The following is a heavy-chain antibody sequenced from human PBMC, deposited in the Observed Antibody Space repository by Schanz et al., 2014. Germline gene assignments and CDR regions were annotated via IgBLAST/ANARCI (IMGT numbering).Heavy chain of an antibody. CDR2: VHPSGTT. J-gene: IGHJ5*02. V-gene: IGHV4-34*02. Sequence: QVHLQQWGAGLLQPSETLSLTCGVGGVSFSFYYWSWVRQPPGKGLEWIGEVHPSGTTNYNPSLSYRVTMSVDASKNQFSLKLTSVTASDTAVYYCVRQLLWFGELGVDTWGQGTLVVVSS. CDR1: GVSFSFYY. CDR3: VRQLLWFGELGVDT. D-gene: IGHD3-10*01.